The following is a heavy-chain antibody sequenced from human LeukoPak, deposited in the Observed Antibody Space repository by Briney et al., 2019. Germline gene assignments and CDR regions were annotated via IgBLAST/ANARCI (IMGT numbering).Heavy chain of an antibody. Sequence: ASVTVSCKASGYTFTSYGISWVRQAPGQGLEWMGWISAYNGNTNYAQKLQGRVTMTTDTSTSTAYMELRSLRSDDTAVYYCARVRRVTATDDTFDIWGQGTMVTASS. CDR3: ARVRRVTATDDTFDI. CDR1: GYTFTSYG. V-gene: IGHV1-18*01. CDR2: ISAYNGNT. J-gene: IGHJ3*02. D-gene: IGHD2-15*01.